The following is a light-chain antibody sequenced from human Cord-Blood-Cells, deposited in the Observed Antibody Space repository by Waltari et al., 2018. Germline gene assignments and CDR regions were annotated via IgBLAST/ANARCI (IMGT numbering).Light chain of an antibody. CDR3: QQRSNWHPWT. CDR2: DAS. J-gene: IGKJ1*01. V-gene: IGKV3-11*02. Sequence: EIVSTQSPATLSLSPGERATLSCRAGQWVSSYLAWYQQKPGQAPRILIYDASNRATSMPAWFSGSGSGRDFTLTISSLEPEDVAVYYCQQRSNWHPWTFGQGTKVEIK. CDR1: QWVSSY.